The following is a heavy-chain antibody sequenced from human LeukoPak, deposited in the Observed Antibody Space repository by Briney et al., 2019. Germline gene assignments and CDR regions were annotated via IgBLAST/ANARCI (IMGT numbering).Heavy chain of an antibody. CDR3: ARDTYYYDSSGYSGWFDP. J-gene: IGHJ5*02. D-gene: IGHD3-22*01. CDR2: ISTYNGHT. CDR1: GYTFISYG. V-gene: IGHV1-18*01. Sequence: ASVKVPCKASGYTFISYGISWVRQAPGQGLEWMGWISTYNGHTNYAQNLQGRVTMTTDTSTSTAYMELRSLRSDDTAVYYCARDTYYYDSSGYSGWFDPWGQGTLVTVSS.